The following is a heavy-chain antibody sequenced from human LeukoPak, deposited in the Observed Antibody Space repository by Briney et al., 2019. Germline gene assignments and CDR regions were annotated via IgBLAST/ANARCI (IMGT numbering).Heavy chain of an antibody. Sequence: GGSLRLSCAASGFTLSDYYVSWIRQAPGKGLEWVAFISNSGFTTYYADSVKGRFTVSRDNAKDSVTLQMDSLRADDTARYYCAREDSGGNSFDYWGQGAQVTVS. CDR2: ISNSGFTT. V-gene: IGHV3-11*01. J-gene: IGHJ4*02. CDR3: AREDSGGNSFDY. CDR1: GFTLSDYY. D-gene: IGHD4/OR15-4a*01.